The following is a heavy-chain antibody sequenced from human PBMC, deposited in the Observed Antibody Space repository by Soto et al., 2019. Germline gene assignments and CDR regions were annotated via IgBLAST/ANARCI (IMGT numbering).Heavy chain of an antibody. CDR2: IYSGGST. J-gene: IGHJ4*02. V-gene: IGHV3-66*01. D-gene: IGHD3-10*01. CDR1: GFTVSSNY. CDR3: ARDKKLYYGSGSYFFDY. Sequence: EVLLVESGGGLVQPGGSLRLSCAASGFTVSSNYMSWVRQAPGKGLEWVSVIYSGGSTYYADSVKGRFTISRDNSKNTLYLQMNSLRAEDTAVYYCARDKKLYYGSGSYFFDYWGQGTLVTVSS.